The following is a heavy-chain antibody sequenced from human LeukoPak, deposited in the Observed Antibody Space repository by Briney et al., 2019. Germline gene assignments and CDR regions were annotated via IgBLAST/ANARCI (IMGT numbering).Heavy chain of an antibody. D-gene: IGHD6-13*01. V-gene: IGHV1-8*01. CDR3: ARAPRRLRGPAAGTSYYFDY. CDR2: MNPNSGNT. CDR1: GYTFTSYD. J-gene: IGHJ4*02. Sequence: ASVKVSCKASGYTFTSYDINWVRQATGQGLEWMGWMNPNSGNTGYAQEFQGRVTMTRNTSISTAYMELSSLRSEDTAVYYCARAPRRLRGPAAGTSYYFDYWGQGTLVTVSS.